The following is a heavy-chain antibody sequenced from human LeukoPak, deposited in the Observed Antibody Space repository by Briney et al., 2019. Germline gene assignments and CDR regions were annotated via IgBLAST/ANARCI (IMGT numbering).Heavy chain of an antibody. CDR3: ARDLAWMVRGVIITSWFDP. V-gene: IGHV4-38-2*02. CDR1: GYSISSGYY. Sequence: PSETLSLTCTVSGYSISSGYYWGWIRQPPGKGLEWIGSMYHSGSTYYKPSLKSRVTISVDTSKNQFSLKLSSVTAADTAVYYCARDLAWMVRGVIITSWFDPWGQGTLVTVSS. CDR2: MYHSGST. D-gene: IGHD3-10*01. J-gene: IGHJ5*02.